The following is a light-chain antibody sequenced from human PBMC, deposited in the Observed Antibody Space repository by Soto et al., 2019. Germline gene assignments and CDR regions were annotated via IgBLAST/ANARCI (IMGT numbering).Light chain of an antibody. Sequence: QSLLTQPPSVSGAPGQRVTISCTGSSSNIGAGYDVHWYQQLPGTAPKLLIFRNNNRPSGVPDRFSGSKSGTSASLAITGLQAEDEADYYCQSYDSSLSAYVVANGTKVTVL. J-gene: IGLJ1*01. CDR1: SSNIGAGYD. V-gene: IGLV1-40*01. CDR3: QSYDSSLSAYV. CDR2: RNN.